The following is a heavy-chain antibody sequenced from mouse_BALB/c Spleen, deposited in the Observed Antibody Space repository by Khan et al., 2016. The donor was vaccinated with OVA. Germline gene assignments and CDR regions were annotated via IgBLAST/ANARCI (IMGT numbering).Heavy chain of an antibody. CDR3: ARSYYGSSTGYYFDY. D-gene: IGHD1-1*01. J-gene: IGHJ2*01. V-gene: IGHV1-9*01. CDR1: GYTFSSYW. CDR2: ILPGSGST. Sequence: QVQLQQSGAELMKPGASVKISCKATGYTFSSYWIEWVKQRPGHGLEWIGEILPGSGSTNYNEKFKGKATFTADNSSNTAYMQLSSLTSEDSAVYYCARSYYGSSTGYYFDYWGQGTTLPVSS.